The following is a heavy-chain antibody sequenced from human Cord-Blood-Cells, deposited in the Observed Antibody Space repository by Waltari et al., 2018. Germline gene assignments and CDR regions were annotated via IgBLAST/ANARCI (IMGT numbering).Heavy chain of an antibody. CDR3: ARGSPPLYQLLDY. D-gene: IGHD2-2*01. V-gene: IGHV1-8*03. Sequence: QVQLVQSGAEVKKPGAPVKVSCKASGYTFTSYDIHWLRQATGQGLAWMGWMNPNSGNTGYAQKFQGRVTITRNTSISTAYMELSSLRSEDTAVYYCARGSPPLYQLLDYWGQGTLVTVSS. CDR2: MNPNSGNT. CDR1: GYTFTSYD. J-gene: IGHJ4*02.